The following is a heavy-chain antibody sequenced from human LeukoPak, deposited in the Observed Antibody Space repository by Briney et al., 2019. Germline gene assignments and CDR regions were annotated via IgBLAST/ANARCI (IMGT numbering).Heavy chain of an antibody. CDR3: ATARGITGTYFDY. CDR1: GYTLTELS. V-gene: IGHV1-24*01. CDR2: FDPEDGET. D-gene: IGHD1-7*01. J-gene: IGHJ4*02. Sequence: ASVTVSCTVSGYTLTELSMHWVRQAPGKGLEWMGGFDPEDGETIYAQKFQGRVTMTEDTSTDTAYMELSSLRSEDTAVYYCATARGITGTYFDYWGQGTLVTVSS.